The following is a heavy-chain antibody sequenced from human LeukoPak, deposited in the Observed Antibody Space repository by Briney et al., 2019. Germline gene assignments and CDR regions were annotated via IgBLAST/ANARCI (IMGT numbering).Heavy chain of an antibody. D-gene: IGHD4-23*01. CDR2: IKQDGGEI. CDR3: AKEGDYGGNSD. V-gene: IGHV3-7*03. CDR1: GFTYDNYW. J-gene: IGHJ4*02. Sequence: GGSLRLSGAASGFTYDNYWMSWDRQAPGKGLEWVASIKQDGGEIYYVDSVRGRFIISRDNAKKSVYLQMNSLRAEDTALYYCAKEGDYGGNSDWGQGTLVTVSS.